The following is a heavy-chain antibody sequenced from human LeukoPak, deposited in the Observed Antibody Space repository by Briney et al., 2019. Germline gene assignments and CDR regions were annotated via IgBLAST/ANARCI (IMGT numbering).Heavy chain of an antibody. CDR1: GFTVSSNY. J-gene: IGHJ6*02. D-gene: IGHD1-26*01. CDR2: IYSGGST. Sequence: GGSLRLSCAASGFTVSSNYMSWDRQAPGKGLEWVSVIYSGGSTYYADSVKGRFTISRDNSKNTLYLQMNSLRAEDTAVYYCARALTVGATSYYYYGMDVWGQGTTVTVSS. V-gene: IGHV3-66*01. CDR3: ARALTVGATSYYYYGMDV.